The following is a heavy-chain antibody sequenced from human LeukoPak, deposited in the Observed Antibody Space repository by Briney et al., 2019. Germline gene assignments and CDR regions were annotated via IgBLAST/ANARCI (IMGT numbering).Heavy chain of an antibody. CDR2: VFHSGIT. D-gene: IGHD2-2*01. CDR3: VKSNSRYQPWTLDI. V-gene: IGHV4-38-2*02. CDR1: GYSISSGYY. Sequence: PSETLSLTCSVSGYSISSGYYWGWIRQPPGKGLEWIGSVFHSGITYYKPSLKSRVTISVDTSNNQLSLKVNSVTAADTAMYYCVKSNSRYQPWTLDIWGRGTMVTVSS. J-gene: IGHJ3*02.